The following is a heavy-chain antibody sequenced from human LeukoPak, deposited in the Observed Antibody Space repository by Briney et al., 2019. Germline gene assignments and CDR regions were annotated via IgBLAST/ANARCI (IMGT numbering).Heavy chain of an antibody. Sequence: KSSETLSLTCTVSGGSISSSSYYWGWIRQPPGKGLEWIGSIYYSGSTYYNPSLKSRVTISVDTSKNQFSLKLSSVTAADTAVYYCARVVVPAAIKDYYYYYMDVWGKGTTVTVSS. V-gene: IGHV4-39*01. J-gene: IGHJ6*03. D-gene: IGHD2-2*02. CDR2: IYYSGST. CDR3: ARVVVPAAIKDYYYYYMDV. CDR1: GGSISSSSYY.